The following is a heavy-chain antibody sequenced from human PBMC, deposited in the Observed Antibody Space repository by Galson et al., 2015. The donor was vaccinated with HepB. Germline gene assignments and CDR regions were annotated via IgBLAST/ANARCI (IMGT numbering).Heavy chain of an antibody. Sequence: SLRLSCAASGFTFSSYSMNWVRQAPGKGLEWVSSISSSSSYIYYADSVKGRFTISRDNAKNSLYLQMNSLRAEDKAVYYCARDLSEGYNWNQRGFYYYYYMDVWGKGTTVTVSS. CDR2: ISSSSSYI. CDR3: ARDLSEGYNWNQRGFYYYYYMDV. J-gene: IGHJ6*03. V-gene: IGHV3-21*01. D-gene: IGHD1-1*01. CDR1: GFTFSSYS.